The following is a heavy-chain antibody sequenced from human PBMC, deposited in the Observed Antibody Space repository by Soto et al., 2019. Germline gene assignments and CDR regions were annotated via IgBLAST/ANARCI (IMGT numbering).Heavy chain of an antibody. CDR3: ARDDSLGYCSGGSCYSGHAFDI. CDR2: IYYSGST. J-gene: IGHJ3*02. Sequence: QVQLQESGPGLVKPSQTLSLTCTVSGGSISSGGYYCSWIRQHPGKGLEWIGYIYYSGSTYYNPSLKSRVTISVDTSKNQFSLKLSSVTAADTAVYYCARDDSLGYCSGGSCYSGHAFDIWGQGTMVTVSS. D-gene: IGHD2-15*01. V-gene: IGHV4-31*03. CDR1: GGSISSGGYY.